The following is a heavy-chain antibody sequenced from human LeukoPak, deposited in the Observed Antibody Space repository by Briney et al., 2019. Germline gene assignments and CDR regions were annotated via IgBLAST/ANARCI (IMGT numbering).Heavy chain of an antibody. CDR2: IFPDDSET. J-gene: IGHJ5*02. Sequence: RGSLKISCQAVGYSFASYWMGWVRQMPGKGLEWMGIIFPDDSETRYSPSFQGQVTISADKSISTAYLQWSSLKASDSAIYYCARNGATIPGAFGPWGQGTLVTVSS. CDR1: GYSFASYW. CDR3: ARNGATIPGAFGP. D-gene: IGHD2-2*02. V-gene: IGHV5-51*01.